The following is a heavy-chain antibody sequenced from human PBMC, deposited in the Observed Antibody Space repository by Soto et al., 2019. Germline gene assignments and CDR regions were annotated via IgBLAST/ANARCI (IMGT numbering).Heavy chain of an antibody. CDR2: IDSGGST. CDR3: ARDGSGRPEEY. Sequence: EVQLVESGGGLVQPGGSLRLSCAAYGFTVNNFYMSWVRQAPGKGLEWVSVIDSGGSTYYADSVRARFTISRDNSKNTVYLQMNSLRVEDTAVYYCARDGSGRPEEYWGQGTLVTVSS. J-gene: IGHJ4*02. CDR1: GFTVNNFY. D-gene: IGHD3-10*01. V-gene: IGHV3-66*01.